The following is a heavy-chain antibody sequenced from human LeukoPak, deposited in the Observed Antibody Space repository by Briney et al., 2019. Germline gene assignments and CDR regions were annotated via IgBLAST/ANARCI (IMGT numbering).Heavy chain of an antibody. D-gene: IGHD4-23*01. CDR3: ARDDGGAFDY. Sequence: GASVKVSCKASGYTFTNYYILWVRQAPGQGLKWMGWVNPNSGGTYYAQNFQGRVTMTRDTSISTAYIELSSLRSDDTAVYYCARDDGGAFDYWGQGTLVTVSS. J-gene: IGHJ4*02. CDR1: GYTFTNYY. V-gene: IGHV1-2*02. CDR2: VNPNSGGT.